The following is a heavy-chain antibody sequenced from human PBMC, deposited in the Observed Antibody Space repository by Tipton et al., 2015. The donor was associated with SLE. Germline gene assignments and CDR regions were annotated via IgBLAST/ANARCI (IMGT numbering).Heavy chain of an antibody. CDR2: VYYNEPT. D-gene: IGHD1-1*01. CDR1: GDSISESY. J-gene: IGHJ5*02. CDR3: ATYEAGGGGTSS. Sequence: PGLVKPSETLSLTCTVSGDSISESYLSWIRQPPGKGLEWIGYVYYNEPTAYNPSLSSRLTMSLDMSRNQFSLRLRSVTAADTAVYYCATYEAGGGGTSSWSQGTLVTVAS. V-gene: IGHV4-59*01.